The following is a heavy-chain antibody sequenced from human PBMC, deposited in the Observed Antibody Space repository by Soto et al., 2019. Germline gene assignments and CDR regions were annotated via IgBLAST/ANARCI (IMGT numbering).Heavy chain of an antibody. CDR3: AEGGSSYYYYGMDV. D-gene: IGHD6-6*01. CDR2: ISAYNGNT. V-gene: IGHV1-18*01. J-gene: IGHJ6*02. CDR1: GYTFTSYG. Sequence: QVQLVQSGAEVKKPGASVKVSCKASGYTFTSYGISWVRQAPGQGLEWMGWISAYNGNTNYAQKFQGRVTITADKSTSTAYMELSSLRSEDTAVYYCAEGGSSYYYYGMDVWGQGTTVTVSS.